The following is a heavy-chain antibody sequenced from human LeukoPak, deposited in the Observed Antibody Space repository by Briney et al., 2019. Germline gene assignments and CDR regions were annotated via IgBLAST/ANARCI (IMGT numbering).Heavy chain of an antibody. CDR2: IDPSDSET. CDR1: GYSFTSYW. J-gene: IGHJ4*02. Sequence: GESLKISCKASGYSFTSYWIGWGRQMPGKGLEWMGIIDPSDSETRFTPSFQGQVTISVDTSLTTADLQWNSLKASDTAMYYCARQAAMGRSGDYWGQGTLVTVSS. V-gene: IGHV5-51*01. CDR3: ARQAAMGRSGDY. D-gene: IGHD7-27*01.